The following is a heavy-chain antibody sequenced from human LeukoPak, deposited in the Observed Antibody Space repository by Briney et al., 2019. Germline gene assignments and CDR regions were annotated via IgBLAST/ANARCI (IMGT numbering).Heavy chain of an antibody. CDR2: FIYSGNI. J-gene: IGHJ3*02. CDR3: ARARNYYDSSDYYYEGDAFDI. CDR1: GGSISSYH. V-gene: IGHV4-59*01. D-gene: IGHD3-22*01. Sequence: PSETLSLTCTVSGGSISSYHWSWIRQPPGKGLEWIGYFIYSGNINYNASLKSRVTISVDTSKNRFSLKLTSVTAADTAVYYCARARNYYDSSDYYYEGDAFDIWGQGTMVTVSS.